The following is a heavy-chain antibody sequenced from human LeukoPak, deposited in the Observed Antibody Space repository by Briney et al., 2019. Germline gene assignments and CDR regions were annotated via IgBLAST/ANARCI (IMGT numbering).Heavy chain of an antibody. CDR2: INSDGSIT. CDR1: GFTFSGYW. V-gene: IGHV3-74*01. CDR3: ARGTGAATGTTLFDY. D-gene: IGHD1-7*01. J-gene: IGHJ4*02. Sequence: GGSLRLSCAVSGFTFSGYWMQWVRQAPGKGLVWVSRINSDGSITNYADSVKGRFTISRDNAKNTLYVQMNSLRAEDTAVYYCARGTGAATGTTLFDYWGQGTLVTVSS.